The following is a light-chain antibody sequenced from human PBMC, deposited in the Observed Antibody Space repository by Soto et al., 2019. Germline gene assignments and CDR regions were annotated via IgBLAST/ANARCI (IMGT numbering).Light chain of an antibody. V-gene: IGKV1-5*03. J-gene: IGKJ1*01. CDR1: QSISSW. CDR3: QQYNTYWT. CDR2: KAS. Sequence: DIQMTQSPSTLSASIGDRVTITCRASQSISSWLAWYQQKPGKAPKLLIYKASILESRVPSRFSGSGSGTEFSLTISSLQPEDFATYYCQQYNTYWTFAQGTKVEIK.